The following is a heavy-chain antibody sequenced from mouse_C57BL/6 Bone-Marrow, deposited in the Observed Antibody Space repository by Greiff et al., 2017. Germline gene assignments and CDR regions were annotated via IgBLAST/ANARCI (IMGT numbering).Heavy chain of an antibody. D-gene: IGHD1-1*01. CDR3: AREGGSRPFDY. V-gene: IGHV1-22*01. CDR2: INPNNGGT. CDR1: GYTFTDYN. J-gene: IGHJ2*01. Sequence: EVKLMESGPELVKPGASVKMSCKASGYTFTDYNMHWVKQSHGKSLEWIGYINPNNGGTSYNQKFKGKATLTVNKSSSTAYMELRSLTSEDSAVYYCAREGGSRPFDYWGQGTTLTVSS.